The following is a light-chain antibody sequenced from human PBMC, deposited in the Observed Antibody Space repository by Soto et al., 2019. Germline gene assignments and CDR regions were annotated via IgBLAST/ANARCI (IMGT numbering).Light chain of an antibody. CDR3: SSYTSSSSYV. CDR2: DVS. CDR1: SSDVGGYDS. J-gene: IGLJ1*01. Sequence: ALTQPASVSGSPGQSITISCTGTSSDVGGYDSVSWYQQYPGKAPKLMIHDVSNRPSGVSNRFSGSKSGNTASLTISGLQAEDEADYYCSSYTSSSSYVFGSGTKVTVL. V-gene: IGLV2-14*01.